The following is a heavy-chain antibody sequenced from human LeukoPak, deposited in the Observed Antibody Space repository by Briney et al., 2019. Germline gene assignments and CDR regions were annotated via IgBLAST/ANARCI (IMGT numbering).Heavy chain of an antibody. J-gene: IGHJ4*02. D-gene: IGHD3-22*01. CDR2: ISAYNGNT. CDR3: ARAFPDGYDSSGYYSLFDY. V-gene: IGHV1-18*01. Sequence: ASVKVSCKASGYTFTSYGISWVRQAPGQGLEWMGWISAYNGNTNYAQKFQGWVTMTRDTSISTAYMELSRLRSDDTAVYYCARAFPDGYDSSGYYSLFDYWGQGTLVTVSS. CDR1: GYTFTSYG.